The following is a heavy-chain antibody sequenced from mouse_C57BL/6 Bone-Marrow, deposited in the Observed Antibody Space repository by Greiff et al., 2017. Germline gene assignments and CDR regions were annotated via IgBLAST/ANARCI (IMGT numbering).Heavy chain of an antibody. CDR2: IYPGSGNP. Sequence: QVHVKQSGAELVRPGASVTLSCKASGYTFTDSYINWVKQRPGQGLEWIARIYPGSGNPYSNEKFKGKATLTAEKSSSTASLQLSSLTSEDSAVYFCARGHYYGSSFYWYFDVWGTGTTVTVSS. CDR3: ARGHYYGSSFYWYFDV. CDR1: GYTFTDSY. D-gene: IGHD1-1*01. V-gene: IGHV1-76*01. J-gene: IGHJ1*03.